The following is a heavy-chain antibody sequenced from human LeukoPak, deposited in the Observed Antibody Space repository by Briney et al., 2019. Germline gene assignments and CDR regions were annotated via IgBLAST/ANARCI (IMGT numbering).Heavy chain of an antibody. J-gene: IGHJ6*03. Sequence: PSETLSLTCAVYGGSFSGYYWSWIRQPPGKGLEWIGEINHSGSTNHNPSLKSRVTISVDTSKKQFSLKLSSVTAADTAVFYCARDPYYDSSGYNYMDVWGKGTTVTVSS. CDR1: GGSFSGYY. CDR3: ARDPYYDSSGYNYMDV. CDR2: INHSGST. D-gene: IGHD3-22*01. V-gene: IGHV4-34*01.